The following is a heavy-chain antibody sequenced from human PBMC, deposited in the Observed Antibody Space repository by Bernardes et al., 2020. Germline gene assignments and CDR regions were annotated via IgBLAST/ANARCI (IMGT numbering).Heavy chain of an antibody. CDR1: GFSFSDYY. J-gene: IGHJ4*02. CDR2: ISTGGSTI. Sequence: GGSLRLSCAASGFSFSDYYMSWIRQAPGMGLEWVSYISTGGSTIYYADSVRGRFTISRDNANNSLYLQMNSLRAEDTAVYYCARGRAATGRGVYYALDVWGQGTLVTVSS. CDR3: ARGRAATGRGVYYALDV. D-gene: IGHD6-13*01. V-gene: IGHV3-11*01.